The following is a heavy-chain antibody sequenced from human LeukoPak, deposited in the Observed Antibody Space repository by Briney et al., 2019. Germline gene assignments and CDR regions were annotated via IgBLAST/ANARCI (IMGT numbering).Heavy chain of an antibody. CDR2: IYYSGST. CDR1: GGSISSSNYY. D-gene: IGHD1-1*01. CDR3: AREGYREIDY. J-gene: IGHJ4*02. Sequence: SETLSLTCTVSGGSISSSNYYWGWVRQPPGKGLEWIGSIYYSGSTYYNPSLKSRVTVSVDTSKNQFSLKLSSVTAADTAVYYCAREGYREIDYWGQGTLVTVSS. V-gene: IGHV4-39*02.